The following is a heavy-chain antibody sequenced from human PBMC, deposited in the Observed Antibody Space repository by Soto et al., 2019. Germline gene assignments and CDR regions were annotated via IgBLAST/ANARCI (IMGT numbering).Heavy chain of an antibody. D-gene: IGHD3-3*01. CDR1: GFTFSSYA. CDR2: ISYDGSNK. Sequence: QVQLVESGGGVVQPGRSLRLSCAASGFTFSSYAMHWVRQAPGKGLEWVAVISYDGSNKYYADSVKGRFTISRDNSKNTLYLQMNSLRAEDKAVYDCARTICSTGMDVWGQGTTVTVSS. V-gene: IGHV3-30-3*01. CDR3: ARTICSTGMDV. J-gene: IGHJ6*02.